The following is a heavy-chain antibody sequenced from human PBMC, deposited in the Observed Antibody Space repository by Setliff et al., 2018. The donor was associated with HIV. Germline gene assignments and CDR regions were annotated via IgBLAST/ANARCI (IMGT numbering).Heavy chain of an antibody. CDR3: ARHGIAALAYYFDY. J-gene: IGHJ4*02. V-gene: IGHV4-39*01. D-gene: IGHD6-6*01. CDR2: IYYSGST. CDR1: GGSFTDYY. Sequence: FTDIGGSFTDYYWGWIRQPPGKGLEWIGSIYYSGSTYYNPSLKSRVTISVDTSKNQFSLKLSSVTAADTAVYYCARHGIAALAYYFDYWGQGTLVIVSS.